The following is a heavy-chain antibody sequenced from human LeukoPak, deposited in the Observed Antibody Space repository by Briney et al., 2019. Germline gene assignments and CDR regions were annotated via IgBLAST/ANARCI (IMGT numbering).Heavy chain of an antibody. CDR3: VSYPGY. V-gene: IGHV4-34*01. Sequence: SETLSLTCAVYGGSFSGYYWSWIRQPPGKGLEWIGEINHRGSTNYNPSLKSRVTISVDTSKNQFSLKLSSVTAGDTAMYYCVSYPGYWGQGTLVTVSS. CDR1: GGSFSGYY. J-gene: IGHJ4*02. CDR2: INHRGST.